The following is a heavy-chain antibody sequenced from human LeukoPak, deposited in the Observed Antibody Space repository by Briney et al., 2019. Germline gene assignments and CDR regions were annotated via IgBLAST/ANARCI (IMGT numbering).Heavy chain of an antibody. J-gene: IGHJ4*02. CDR1: GYTFTSYG. D-gene: IGHD3-22*01. CDR2: ISAYNGNT. CDR3: ARDPHYYDSSGYYYLDY. Sequence: ASVKVSCKASGYTFTSYGISWVRQAPGQGLEWMGWISAYNGNTNYAQKLQGRVTMTTDTSTSTAYMELRSPRSDDTAVYYCARDPHYYDSSGYYYLDYWGQGTLVTVSS. V-gene: IGHV1-18*01.